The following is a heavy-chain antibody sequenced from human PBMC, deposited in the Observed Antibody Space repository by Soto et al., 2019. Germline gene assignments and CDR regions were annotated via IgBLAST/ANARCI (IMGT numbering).Heavy chain of an antibody. CDR2: ISSSGSTI. J-gene: IGHJ4*02. CDR1: GFTFSDYY. D-gene: IGHD6-19*01. Sequence: QVQLVESGGGLVKPGGSLRLSCAASGFTFSDYYISWIRQAPGKGLEWVSYISSSGSTIYYAGSVKGRFTISRDNATNSLYLQMYSLRAEDTAVYYCARGSWWDIAVAGTHWGQGTLVTVSS. CDR3: ARGSWWDIAVAGTH. V-gene: IGHV3-11*01.